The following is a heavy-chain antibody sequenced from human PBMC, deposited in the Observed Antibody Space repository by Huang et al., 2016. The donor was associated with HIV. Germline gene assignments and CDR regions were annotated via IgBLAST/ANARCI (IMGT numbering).Heavy chain of an antibody. CDR3: ARVARISLIVGDAFDI. D-gene: IGHD3-22*01. CDR2: IRGNNGDT. J-gene: IGHJ3*02. Sequence: QVQLLQSGAEVKKPGASVKVSCKASGYSFTSFAVTWVRQAPGQGLEWMGWIRGNNGDTDYARKVQDRVTMTLDTSTSTAYMELRSLTSDDTAVYYCARVARISLIVGDAFDIWGLGTRVTVSS. V-gene: IGHV1-18*04. CDR1: GYSFTSFA.